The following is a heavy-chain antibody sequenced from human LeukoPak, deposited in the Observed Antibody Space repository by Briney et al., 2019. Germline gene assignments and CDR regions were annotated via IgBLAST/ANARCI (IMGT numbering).Heavy chain of an antibody. D-gene: IGHD6-13*01. V-gene: IGHV3-21*01. CDR3: ARDPPEEQQLAYNWFDP. CDR1: GFTFSSYS. Sequence: GGSLRLSCAASGFTFSSYSMNWVRQSPGKGLEWVSSISSSSDYIYYVDSVKGRFTISRDNAKNSLYLQMNSLRAEDTAVYYCARDPPEEQQLAYNWFDPWGQGALVTVSP. CDR2: ISSSSDYI. J-gene: IGHJ5*02.